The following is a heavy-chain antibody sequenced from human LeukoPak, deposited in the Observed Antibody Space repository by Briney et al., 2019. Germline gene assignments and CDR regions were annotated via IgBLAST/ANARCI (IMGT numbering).Heavy chain of an antibody. D-gene: IGHD3-3*01. V-gene: IGHV1-2*02. CDR2: INPNSGGT. CDR3: ARQNDFRLDY. J-gene: IGHJ4*02. CDR1: GYTFTGYY. Sequence: GASVKVSCKASGYTFTGYYMHWVRQAPGQGLEWMGWINPNSGGTNYAQKFQGRVTMTRDTSIGTAYLQWSSLKASDTAIYYCARQNDFRLDYWGQGTLVTVSS.